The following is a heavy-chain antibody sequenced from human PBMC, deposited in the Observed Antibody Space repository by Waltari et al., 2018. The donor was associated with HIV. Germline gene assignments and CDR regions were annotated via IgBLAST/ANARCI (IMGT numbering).Heavy chain of an antibody. V-gene: IGHV4-39*01. CDR1: GASISSRSYY. Sequence: QLHLQESGPGLVKPSETLSLTCSVPGASISSRSYYWAWICQPPGKGLAWIGAIYYSWTAYYNPPVKSRLTASLDASKNELSLKLTSVTATDTAFYDWARLRVHSLYYFDSWGPGILVTVSS. J-gene: IGHJ4*02. CDR2: IYYSWTA. CDR3: ARLRVHSLYYFDS. D-gene: IGHD3-10*02.